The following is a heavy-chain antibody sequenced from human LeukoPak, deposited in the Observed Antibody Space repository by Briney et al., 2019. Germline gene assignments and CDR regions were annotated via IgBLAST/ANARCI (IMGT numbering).Heavy chain of an antibody. Sequence: PGGSLRLSCAASGFTFSSYSMNWVRQAPGKGLEWVSSISSSSSYIYYADSVKGRFTISRDNSKNTLYLQMNSLRAEDTAVYYCARVCLGFTMIVVVYDYWGQGTLVTVSS. D-gene: IGHD3-22*01. V-gene: IGHV3-21*01. CDR1: GFTFSSYS. J-gene: IGHJ4*02. CDR3: ARVCLGFTMIVVVYDY. CDR2: ISSSSSYI.